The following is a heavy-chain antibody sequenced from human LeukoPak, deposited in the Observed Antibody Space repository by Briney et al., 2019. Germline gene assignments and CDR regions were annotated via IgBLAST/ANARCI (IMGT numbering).Heavy chain of an antibody. D-gene: IGHD6-13*01. J-gene: IGHJ5*02. CDR2: INTNTGNP. Sequence: ASVKVPCKASGYTFTSYAMNWVRQAPGQGLEWMGWINTNTGNPTYAQGFTGRFVFSLDTSVSTAYLQISSLKAEDTAVYYCARSLSSSWYESWFDPWGQGTLVTVSS. V-gene: IGHV7-4-1*02. CDR1: GYTFTSYA. CDR3: ARSLSSSWYESWFDP.